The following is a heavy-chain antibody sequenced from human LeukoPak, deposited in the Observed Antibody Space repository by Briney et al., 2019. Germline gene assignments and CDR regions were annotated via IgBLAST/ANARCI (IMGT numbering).Heavy chain of an antibody. V-gene: IGHV3-48*01. CDR1: GFTFSNYN. J-gene: IGHJ4*02. Sequence: GGSLRLSCAASGFTFSNYNMNWVRQAPGKGLEWISYITRSSSTIYYADSVKGRFTISRDNAKNSLYLRMNSLRAEDTAVYYCARLYCSGGSCYKGAGDYWGQGTLVTVSS. D-gene: IGHD2-15*01. CDR3: ARLYCSGGSCYKGAGDY. CDR2: ITRSSSTI.